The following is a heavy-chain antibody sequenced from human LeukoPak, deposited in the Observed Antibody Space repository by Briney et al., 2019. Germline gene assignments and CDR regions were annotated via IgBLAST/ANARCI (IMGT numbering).Heavy chain of an antibody. CDR1: GYTFTSYG. CDR2: ISAYNGNT. CDR3: ARFRAAAGSFDY. D-gene: IGHD6-13*01. Sequence: EASVKVACKASGYTFTSYGISWVRQAPGQGLEWMGWISAYNGNTNYAQKLQGRVTMTTDTSTSTAYMELRSLRSDDTAVYYCARFRAAAGSFDYWGQGALVTVSS. J-gene: IGHJ4*02. V-gene: IGHV1-18*01.